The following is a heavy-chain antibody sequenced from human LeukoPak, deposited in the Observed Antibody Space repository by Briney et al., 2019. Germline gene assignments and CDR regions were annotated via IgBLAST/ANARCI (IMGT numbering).Heavy chain of an antibody. D-gene: IGHD3-22*01. Sequence: PSETLSLTCTVSGGSISSYYWGWIRQPPGKGLEWIGSIYYSGSTYYNPSLKSRVTISVDTSKNQFSLKLSSVTAADTAVYYCARLRYDSSGYYYSYYYYYYMDVWGKGTTVTISS. CDR2: IYYSGST. V-gene: IGHV4-39*01. CDR1: GGSISSYY. J-gene: IGHJ6*03. CDR3: ARLRYDSSGYYYSYYYYYYMDV.